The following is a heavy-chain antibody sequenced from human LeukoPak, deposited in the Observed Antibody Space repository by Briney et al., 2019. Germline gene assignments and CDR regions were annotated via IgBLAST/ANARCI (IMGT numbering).Heavy chain of an antibody. CDR3: VKAGYSSSRYYFDY. V-gene: IGHV3-64D*06. CDR1: GFTFSSYA. J-gene: IGHJ4*02. D-gene: IGHD6-13*01. Sequence: GGSLRLSCSGSGFTFSSYAMHWVRQAPGKGLEYVSAISSNGGSTYYADSVKGRFTISRDNSKNTLYLQMSSLRAEDTAVYYCVKAGYSSSRYYFDYWGQGTLVTVSS. CDR2: ISSNGGST.